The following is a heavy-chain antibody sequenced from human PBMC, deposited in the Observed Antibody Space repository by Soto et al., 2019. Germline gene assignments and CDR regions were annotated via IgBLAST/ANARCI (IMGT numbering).Heavy chain of an antibody. CDR2: IWYDGTIK. J-gene: IGHJ6*02. CDR1: GFTFSSYG. CDR3: ARTPSGSDYGMDV. V-gene: IGHV3-33*01. D-gene: IGHD3-10*01. Sequence: QVQLVESGGGVVQPGRSLRLSCAASGFTFSSYGMHWVRQAPGKGLEWVAVIWYDGTIKYYSDSVKGRFSISRDNSKNTLYLQMNSLRVEDTAAYYCARTPSGSDYGMDVWGQGTTVIVSS.